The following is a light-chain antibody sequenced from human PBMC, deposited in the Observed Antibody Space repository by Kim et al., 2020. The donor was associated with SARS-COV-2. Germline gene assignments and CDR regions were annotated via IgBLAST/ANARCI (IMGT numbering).Light chain of an antibody. V-gene: IGLV1-47*01. Sequence: GQGFTISCSGSSSNIGSNYVYWYQQLPGTAPKLLIDRNNQRPSGVPDRFSGSKSGTSASLAISGLRSEDEADYYCATWDDSLSGWVFGGGTQLTVL. CDR1: SSNIGSNY. CDR2: RNN. J-gene: IGLJ3*02. CDR3: ATWDDSLSGWV.